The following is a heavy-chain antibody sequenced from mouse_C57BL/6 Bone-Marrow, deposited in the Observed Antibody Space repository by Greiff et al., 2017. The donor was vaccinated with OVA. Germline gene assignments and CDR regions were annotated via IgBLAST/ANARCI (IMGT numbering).Heavy chain of an antibody. CDR1: GYSFTDYN. Sequence: EVKLMESGPELVKPGASVKISCKASGYSFTDYNMNWVKQSNGKSLEWIGVINPNYGTTSYNQKFKGKATLTVDQSSSTAYMELNSLTSEDSAVYYCARGYYGSSYYFDYWGQGTTLTVSS. J-gene: IGHJ2*01. V-gene: IGHV1-39*01. D-gene: IGHD1-1*01. CDR3: ARGYYGSSYYFDY. CDR2: INPNYGTT.